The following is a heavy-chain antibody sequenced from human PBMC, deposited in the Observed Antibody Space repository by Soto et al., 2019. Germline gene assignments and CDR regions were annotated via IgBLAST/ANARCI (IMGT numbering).Heavy chain of an antibody. CDR3: ARLRFLQETLDAFDI. V-gene: IGHV3-66*01. J-gene: IGHJ3*02. CDR2: IYSGGRT. Sequence: ESGGGLVQPGGSLRLSCAASGLTVSSNYMSWVRQAPGKGLEWVSVIYSGGRTYYADSVKGRFTITRDNSKNTVYLQMNSLRAEDTAVYYCARLRFLQETLDAFDIWGQGTMVTVSS. D-gene: IGHD4-4*01. CDR1: GLTVSSNY.